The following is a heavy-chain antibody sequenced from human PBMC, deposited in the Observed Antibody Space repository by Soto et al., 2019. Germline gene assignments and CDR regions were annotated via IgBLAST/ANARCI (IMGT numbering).Heavy chain of an antibody. J-gene: IGHJ5*02. V-gene: IGHV4-39*01. CDR3: ASNYDFWSGSSYTWFDP. D-gene: IGHD3-3*01. CDR2: TYYSGST. Sequence: SETLSLTCTVSGGSISSSSYYWGWIRQPPGKGLEWIGSTYYSGSTYYNPSLKSRVTISVDTSKNQFSLKLSSVTAADTAVYYCASNYDFWSGSSYTWFDPWGQGTLVTVSS. CDR1: GGSISSSSYY.